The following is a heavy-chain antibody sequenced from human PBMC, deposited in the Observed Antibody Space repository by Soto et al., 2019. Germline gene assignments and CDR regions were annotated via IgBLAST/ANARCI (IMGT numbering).Heavy chain of an antibody. J-gene: IGHJ4*02. D-gene: IGHD4-4*01. CDR2: INPNGGDT. Sequence: GASVQVSCKASGYTFTGYYIHWVRQAPGRGLEWMGWINPNGGDTTYAQAFQGRVTMTRDTSISTASMVLTTLTSDDTAMYYCARQGSFDYTSIDQWGQGTLVTVS. V-gene: IGHV1-2*02. CDR3: ARQGSFDYTSIDQ. CDR1: GYTFTGYY.